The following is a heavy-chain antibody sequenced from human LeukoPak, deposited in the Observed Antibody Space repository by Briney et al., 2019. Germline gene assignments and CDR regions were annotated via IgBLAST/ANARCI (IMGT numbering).Heavy chain of an antibody. CDR3: SRVPIRTVTWVVVLRGHDVFDM. J-gene: IGHJ3*02. CDR1: GFTSADYA. Sequence: GRSLRLSCTASGFTSADYAMTWFRQAPGKGLEWVGCIRSKAYGGTTEYAASVKGRFTISRDDSKSIAYLQMDSLKIEDTAVYYCSRVPIRTVTWVVVLRGHDVFDMWGQGTMVIVSS. V-gene: IGHV3-49*03. CDR2: IRSKAYGGTT. D-gene: IGHD2-2*01.